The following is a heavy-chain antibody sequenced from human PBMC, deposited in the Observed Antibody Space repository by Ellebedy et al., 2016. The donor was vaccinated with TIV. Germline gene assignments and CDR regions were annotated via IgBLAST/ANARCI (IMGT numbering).Heavy chain of an antibody. J-gene: IGHJ4*02. Sequence: SETLSLXXAVSGGSFSGYYSSWIRQPPGKGLEWIGEITHSGSTNYKSSLKSRVTISIVTFRNQFSLKLNSVTAADTAVYFCASRASGSIDYWGQGTLVTVSS. V-gene: IGHV4-34*01. D-gene: IGHD3-3*01. CDR3: ASRASGSIDY. CDR2: ITHSGST. CDR1: GGSFSGYY.